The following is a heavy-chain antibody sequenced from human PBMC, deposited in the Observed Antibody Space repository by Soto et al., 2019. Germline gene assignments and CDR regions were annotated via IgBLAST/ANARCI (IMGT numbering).Heavy chain of an antibody. J-gene: IGHJ4*02. CDR2: ISSTSTSI. V-gene: IGHV3-48*02. CDR3: ARGRYVWGSYHLDY. CDR1: TFTFSTYS. Sequence: EVQWGESGGGLLQPGGSLRLSCTASTFTFSTYSMNWVRQAPGKGREWVSYISSTSTSIYYADSVKGRFTISRDNAKNSLYLEMNSLRDDDTAVYHCARGRYVWGSYHLDYWGQGTLVTVSP. D-gene: IGHD3-16*02.